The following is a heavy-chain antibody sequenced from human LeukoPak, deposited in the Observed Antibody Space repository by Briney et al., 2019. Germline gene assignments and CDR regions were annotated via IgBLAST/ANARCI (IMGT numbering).Heavy chain of an antibody. CDR1: GFSFSNHG. V-gene: IGHV3-30*03. J-gene: IGHJ4*02. Sequence: GGSLRLSCVASGFSFSNHGLHWVRQAPGKGREWVSVIASDGGAKFYADSVKGRLNPSRDNSKHRLFLQMNSLTVGDTAIYYCAREATWGQWYFDLWGQGTPVTVSS. CDR2: IASDGGAK. D-gene: IGHD6-19*01. CDR3: AREATWGQWYFDL.